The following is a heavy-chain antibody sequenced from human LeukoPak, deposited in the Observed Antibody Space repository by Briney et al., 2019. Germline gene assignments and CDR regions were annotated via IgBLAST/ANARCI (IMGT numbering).Heavy chain of an antibody. V-gene: IGHV1-8*01. D-gene: IGHD5-12*01. CDR3: ARGPSGYEGSDY. CDR2: MNPNSGNT. CDR1: GYTFTSYD. J-gene: IGHJ4*02. Sequence: ASVKVSCKASGYTFTSYDINWVRQATGQGLEWMGWMNPNSGNTGYAQKFQGRVTMTRNTSISTAYMELSSLRSEDTAVYYCARGPSGYEGSDYWGQGTLVTVSS.